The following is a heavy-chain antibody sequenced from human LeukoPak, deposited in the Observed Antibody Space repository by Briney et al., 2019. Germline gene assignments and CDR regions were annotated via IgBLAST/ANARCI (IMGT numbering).Heavy chain of an antibody. D-gene: IGHD4/OR15-4a*01. Sequence: SETLSLTCTVSGGSISSSSYYWGWIRQPPGKGLEWIGSIYYSGSTYYNPSLKSRVTISVDTSKNQFSLKLSSVTAADTAVYYYARHRVPYWYFDLWGRGTLVTVSS. J-gene: IGHJ2*01. CDR3: ARHRVPYWYFDL. V-gene: IGHV4-39*01. CDR2: IYYSGST. CDR1: GGSISSSSYY.